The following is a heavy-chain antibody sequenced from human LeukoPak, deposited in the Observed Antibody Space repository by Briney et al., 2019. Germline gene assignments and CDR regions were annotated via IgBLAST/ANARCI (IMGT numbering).Heavy chain of an antibody. Sequence: ASVKVSCKSSGYTFTGYHIHWVRQAPGQGLEWMGRINPYSGDTNFAQKFQGRVTMTRDTSITTAYMDLSILTPDDTAVYFCARDQGSLTRSWYTGYWGQGTQVTVSS. CDR2: INPYSGDT. CDR1: GYTFTGYH. J-gene: IGHJ4*02. V-gene: IGHV1-2*06. CDR3: ARDQGSLTRSWYTGY. D-gene: IGHD6-13*01.